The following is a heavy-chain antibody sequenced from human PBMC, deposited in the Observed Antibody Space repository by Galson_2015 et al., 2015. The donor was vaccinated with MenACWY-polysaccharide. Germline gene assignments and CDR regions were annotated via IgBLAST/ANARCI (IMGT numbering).Heavy chain of an antibody. J-gene: IGHJ5*02. V-gene: IGHV4-61*01. CDR3: AREPTYSGSFGWFDP. D-gene: IGHD1-26*01. Sequence: TLSLTCTVSGGSVRSDSYYWGWLRQPPGGGLEWIGYMSYSGRANSNPSLKSRVTISLDTSKNQFSLRLTSVTAADTAIYYYAREPTYSGSFGWFDPWGQGTLVTVSS. CDR1: GGSVRSDSYY. CDR2: MSYSGRA.